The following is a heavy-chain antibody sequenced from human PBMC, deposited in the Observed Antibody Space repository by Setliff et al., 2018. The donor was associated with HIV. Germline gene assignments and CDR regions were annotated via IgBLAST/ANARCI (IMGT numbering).Heavy chain of an antibody. CDR3: VRINYATWKGWGSSVGLDITYSYAYYMDV. V-gene: IGHV4-61*09. Sequence: SETLSLTCTVSGGSITSGSDYWSWIRQPAGEGLEWIGHIHVSGTTNYNPSLKSRVTISIDTSKHQFSLRMTSVTAADTAKYYCVRINYATWKGWGSSVGLDITYSYAYYMDVWGNGTTVTVSS. J-gene: IGHJ6*03. CDR2: IHVSGTT. CDR1: GGSITSGSDY. D-gene: IGHD3-16*01.